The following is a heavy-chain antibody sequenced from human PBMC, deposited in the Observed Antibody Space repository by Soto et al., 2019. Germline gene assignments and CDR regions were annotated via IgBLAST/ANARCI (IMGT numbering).Heavy chain of an antibody. D-gene: IGHD4-4*01. CDR2: IYWNDEK. CDR1: GFSLTTDGVG. Sequence: QITLKESGPTLVKPTQTLTLTCTFSGFSLTTDGVGVAWIRQPPGKALEWLGLIYWNDEKRYRPSLQSRLTITKDTSRNQVVLTMTNMDPVDTATYYCAHRTTVTYGINWGQGTLVTVSS. J-gene: IGHJ4*02. V-gene: IGHV2-5*01. CDR3: AHRTTVTYGIN.